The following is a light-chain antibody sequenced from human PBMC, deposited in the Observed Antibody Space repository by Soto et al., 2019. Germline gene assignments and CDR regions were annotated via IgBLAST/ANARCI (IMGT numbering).Light chain of an antibody. CDR2: AAS. CDR1: PSISSF. J-gene: IGKJ2*01. CDR3: QQSYSTPYT. V-gene: IGKV1-39*01. Sequence: DIQMTQSPSSLSASVGDRVTITCRASPSISSFLNWYQQKPGKAPKLLSFAASSLQSGVPSRFSGRGSGTDFNLTISSLQPEDFATYYCQQSYSTPYTFGQGTKLEIK.